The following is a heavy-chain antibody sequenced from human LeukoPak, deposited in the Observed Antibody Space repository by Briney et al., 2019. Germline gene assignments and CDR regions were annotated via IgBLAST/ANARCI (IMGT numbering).Heavy chain of an antibody. CDR1: GYTFTSYY. CDR2: INPSGGST. D-gene: IGHD3/OR15-3a*01. J-gene: IGHJ4*02. V-gene: IGHV1-46*01. CDR3: ARALSRFMDPNYYFDY. Sequence: ASVKVSCKASGYTFTSYYMHWVRQAPGQGLEWMGIINPSGGSTSYAQKFQGRVTITGDTSASTAYMELSSLRSEDTAVYYCARALSRFMDPNYYFDYWGQGTLVTISS.